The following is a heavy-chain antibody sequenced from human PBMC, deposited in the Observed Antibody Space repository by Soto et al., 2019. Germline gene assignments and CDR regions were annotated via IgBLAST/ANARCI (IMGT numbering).Heavy chain of an antibody. CDR2: ISWNSGSI. D-gene: IGHD2-2*01. Sequence: EVQLVESGGGLVQPGRSLRLSCAASGFTFDDYAMHWVRQAPGKGLEWVSGISWNSGSIGYADSVKGRFTISRDNAKNSLYLQMNRLRAEDTALYYCAKDKDGRYCSSTSCYDAFDIWGQGTMVTVSS. CDR3: AKDKDGRYCSSTSCYDAFDI. V-gene: IGHV3-9*01. CDR1: GFTFDDYA. J-gene: IGHJ3*02.